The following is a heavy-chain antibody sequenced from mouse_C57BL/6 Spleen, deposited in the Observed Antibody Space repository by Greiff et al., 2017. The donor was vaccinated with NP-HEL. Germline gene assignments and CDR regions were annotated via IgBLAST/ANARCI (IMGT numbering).Heavy chain of an antibody. V-gene: IGHV1-63*01. CDR2: IYPGGGYT. J-gene: IGHJ2*01. CDR1: GYTFTNYW. D-gene: IGHD2-3*01. Sequence: VKLQESGAELVRPGTSVKMSCKASGYTFTNYWIGWAKQRPGHGLEWIGDIYPGGGYTNYNEKFKGKATLTADKSSSTAYMQFSSLTSEDSAIYYCARSARDGYSPDYWGQGTTLTVSS. CDR3: ARSARDGYSPDY.